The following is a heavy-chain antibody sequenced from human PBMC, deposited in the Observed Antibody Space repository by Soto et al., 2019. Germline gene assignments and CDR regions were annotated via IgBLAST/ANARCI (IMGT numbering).Heavy chain of an antibody. D-gene: IGHD3-10*01. CDR2: IYSGGST. V-gene: IGHV3-66*01. CDR1: GFTVSSNY. CDR3: ARDSGRWLTNHDAFDI. Sequence: GGSLRLSCAASGFTVSSNYMSWVRQAPGKGLEWVSVIYSGGSTYYADSVKGRFTISRDNSKNTLYLQMNSLRAEDTAVYYCARDSGRWLTNHDAFDIWGQGTMVTVSS. J-gene: IGHJ3*02.